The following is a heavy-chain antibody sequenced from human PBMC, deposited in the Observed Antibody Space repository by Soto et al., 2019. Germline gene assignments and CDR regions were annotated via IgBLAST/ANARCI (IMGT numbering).Heavy chain of an antibody. V-gene: IGHV3-30-3*01. CDR2: ISYDGSNK. Sequence: GGSLRLSCAASGFTFSSYAMHWVRQAPGKGLEWVAVISYDGSNKYYADSVKGRFTISRDNSKNTLYLQMNSLRAEDTAVYYCPRVEDIVVVVAAISSWGQGTLVTVSS. CDR3: PRVEDIVVVVAAISS. D-gene: IGHD2-15*01. J-gene: IGHJ5*02. CDR1: GFTFSSYA.